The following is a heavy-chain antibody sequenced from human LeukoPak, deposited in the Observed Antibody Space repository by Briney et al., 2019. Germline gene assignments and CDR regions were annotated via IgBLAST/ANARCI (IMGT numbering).Heavy chain of an antibody. V-gene: IGHV3-48*01. Sequence: GGSLRLSCAASGFTFSSYSMNWVRQAPGKGLEWVSYISSSSSTMHYADSVKGRFSISRDNAKNSLYLQMNSLRAEDTAVYYCARDHHRRLYDSQARDTFDIWGRGTMVTVSS. CDR2: ISSSSSTM. CDR3: ARDHHRRLYDSQARDTFDI. CDR1: GFTFSSYS. J-gene: IGHJ3*02. D-gene: IGHD3-22*01.